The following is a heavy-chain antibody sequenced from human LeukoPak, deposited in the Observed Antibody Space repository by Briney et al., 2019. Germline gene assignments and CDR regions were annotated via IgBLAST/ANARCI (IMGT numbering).Heavy chain of an antibody. D-gene: IGHD2-21*02. J-gene: IGHJ4*02. CDR2: ISGDGGST. CDR1: GFTFDDYA. V-gene: IGHV3-43*02. Sequence: GGSLRLSCAASGFTFDDYAMHWVRQAPGKGLEWVSLISGDGGSTYYADSEKGRFTISRDNSKNSLYLQMNSLRTEDTALYYRAKDELLLDYWGQGTLVTVSS. CDR3: AKDELLLDY.